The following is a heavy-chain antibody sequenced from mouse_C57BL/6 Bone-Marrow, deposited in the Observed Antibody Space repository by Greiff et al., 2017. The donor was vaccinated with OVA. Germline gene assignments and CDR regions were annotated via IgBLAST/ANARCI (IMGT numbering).Heavy chain of an antibody. D-gene: IGHD1-1*01. CDR2: ISYSGST. V-gene: IGHV3-8*01. Sequence: EVHLVESGPGLAKPSQTLSLTCSVTGYSITSDYWNWIRKFPGHKLEYMGYISYSGSTYYNPSLKSRISITRDTSKNQYYLQLNSVTTEDTATYYCARYNHYGSSYDYWYFDVWGTGTTVTVSS. CDR1: GYSITSDY. CDR3: ARYNHYGSSYDYWYFDV. J-gene: IGHJ1*03.